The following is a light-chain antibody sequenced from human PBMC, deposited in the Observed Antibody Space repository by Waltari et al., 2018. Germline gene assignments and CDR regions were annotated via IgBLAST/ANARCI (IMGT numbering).Light chain of an antibody. Sequence: QSALIQPASVSGSPGQSITMSCTETNSAVGTYNLVSWYQQHPGKAPKLVIYEGNKRPSGVSYRFSGSKSGNTASLTISGLQAEDEADYYCSSYAGSSSPRVFGGGTKLTVL. CDR1: NSAVGTYNL. V-gene: IGLV2-23*01. CDR2: EGN. J-gene: IGLJ3*02. CDR3: SSYAGSSSPRV.